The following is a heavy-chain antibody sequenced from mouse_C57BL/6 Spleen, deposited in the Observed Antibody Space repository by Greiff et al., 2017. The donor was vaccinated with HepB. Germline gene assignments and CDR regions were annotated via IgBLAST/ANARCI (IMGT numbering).Heavy chain of an antibody. J-gene: IGHJ2*01. CDR1: GYTFTSYW. D-gene: IGHD4-1*01. Sequence: VKLMESGTELVKPGASVKLSCKASGYTFTSYWMHWVKQRPGQGLEWIGNINPSNGGTNYNEKFKSKATLTVDKSSSTAYMQLSSLTSEDSAVYYCARSRNWGFDYWGQGTTLTVSS. CDR3: ARSRNWGFDY. CDR2: INPSNGGT. V-gene: IGHV1-53*01.